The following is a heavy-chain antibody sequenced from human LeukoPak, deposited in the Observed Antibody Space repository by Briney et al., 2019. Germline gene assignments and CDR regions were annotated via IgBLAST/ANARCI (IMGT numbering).Heavy chain of an antibody. CDR3: ARWGSESSDGSTGYYPDY. CDR2: IHYSGSA. V-gene: IGHV4-31*03. D-gene: IGHD3-22*01. J-gene: IGHJ4*02. CDR1: GGSFSSGDYY. Sequence: SQTLSLTCTVSGGSFSSGDYYWSWIRQHPGKGLEWIGYIHYSGSAYYNPSLRSRVTISGDTSKNQFSLDLSSVTAADTAVYYCARWGSESSDGSTGYYPDYWGQGTLVTVSS.